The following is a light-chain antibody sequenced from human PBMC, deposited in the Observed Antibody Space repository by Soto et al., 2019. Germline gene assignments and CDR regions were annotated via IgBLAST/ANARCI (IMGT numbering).Light chain of an antibody. J-gene: IGKJ1*01. CDR2: DAS. CDR3: QQYDTSPT. CDR1: QSVSNN. Sequence: ERVMTQSPATLSVSPGERATLSFRASQSVSNNLAWYQQKLGQAPRLLIYDASSRATGIPDRFSGSGSGTDFTLTISRLEPEDSAVYFCQQYDTSPTFGQGTKVDIK. V-gene: IGKV3-20*01.